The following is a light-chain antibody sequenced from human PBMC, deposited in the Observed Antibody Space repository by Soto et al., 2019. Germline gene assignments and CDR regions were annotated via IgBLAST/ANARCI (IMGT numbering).Light chain of an antibody. V-gene: IGLV2-14*01. CDR3: NSYRTVSTYV. Sequence: QSALTQPASVSGSPGQSITIACTGTSSDIGGYNIVSWYQQHPDKAPKLLIYDVGNRPSGVSNRFSGSKSGNTASLTISGLQAEDEAHYYCNSYRTVSTYVFGTGTKLTVL. CDR2: DVG. J-gene: IGLJ1*01. CDR1: SSDIGGYNI.